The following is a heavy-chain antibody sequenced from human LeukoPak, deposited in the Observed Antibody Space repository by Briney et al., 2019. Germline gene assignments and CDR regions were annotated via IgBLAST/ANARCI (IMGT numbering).Heavy chain of an antibody. CDR1: GYTFTTYY. V-gene: IGHV1-46*01. Sequence: ASVKVSCKASGYTFTTYYIHWVRQAPGQGLEYMGIINPTGGSTTFAQKFQGRVTMTRDTSTSTVYMELSSLRSEDTAVYYCARVRGYGGNSGMGYWGQGTLVTVSS. J-gene: IGHJ4*02. CDR3: ARVRGYGGNSGMGY. CDR2: INPTGGST. D-gene: IGHD4-23*01.